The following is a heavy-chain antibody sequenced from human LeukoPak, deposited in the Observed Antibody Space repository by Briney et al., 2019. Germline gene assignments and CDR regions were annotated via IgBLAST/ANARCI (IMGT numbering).Heavy chain of an antibody. CDR1: GFTVSNKY. J-gene: IGHJ4*02. CDR3: ARDLGNSADY. D-gene: IGHD7-27*01. CDR2: VYSGGSA. V-gene: IGHV3-66*01. Sequence: SGGSLRLSCAASGFTVSNKYMSWVRKAPGEGLEWVSVVYSGGSAYYADSVKGRFTISRDNSKNTLYLQMNSLRAEDTAVYYCARDLGNSADYWGQGTLVTVSS.